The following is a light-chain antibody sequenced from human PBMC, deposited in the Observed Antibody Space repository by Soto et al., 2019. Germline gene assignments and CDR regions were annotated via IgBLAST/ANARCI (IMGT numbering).Light chain of an antibody. Sequence: EILMTQSPATLSVSPGERATLSCRASQNVGSHVAWYQQKPGQAPRLFIYGASTRATGIPARFSGSGSGTEFTLTISSLQSEDFAIYYCQQYYTWPPLTFGGGNKVEIK. CDR3: QQYYTWPPLT. V-gene: IGKV3-15*01. CDR1: QNVGSH. J-gene: IGKJ4*01. CDR2: GAS.